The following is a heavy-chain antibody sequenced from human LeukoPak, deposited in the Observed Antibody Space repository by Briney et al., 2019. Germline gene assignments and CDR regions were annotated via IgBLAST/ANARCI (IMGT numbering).Heavy chain of an antibody. CDR3: ARGSYGETYY. D-gene: IGHD4-17*01. V-gene: IGHV1-18*01. CDR1: GGTFSSYA. CDR2: ISAYNGNT. J-gene: IGHJ4*02. Sequence: AASVKVSCKASGGTFSSYAISWVRQAPGQGLEWMGWISAYNGNTNYAQKLQGRVTMTTDTSTSTAYMELRSLRSDDTAVYYCARGSYGETYYWGQGTLVTVSS.